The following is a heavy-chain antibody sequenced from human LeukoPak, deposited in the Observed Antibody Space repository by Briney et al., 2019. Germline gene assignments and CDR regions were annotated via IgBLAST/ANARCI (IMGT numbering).Heavy chain of an antibody. CDR1: GFTFSSYA. CDR2: ISSNGGST. D-gene: IGHD1-7*01. V-gene: IGHV3-64*01. CDR3: ARENWNYVFYYYYYYMDV. Sequence: GGSLRLSCAASGFTFSSYAMHWVRQAPGKGLEYVSAISSNGGSTYYANSVKGRFTISRDNSKNTLYLQMGSLRAEDMAVYYYARENWNYVFYYYYYYMDVWGKGTTVTVSS. J-gene: IGHJ6*03.